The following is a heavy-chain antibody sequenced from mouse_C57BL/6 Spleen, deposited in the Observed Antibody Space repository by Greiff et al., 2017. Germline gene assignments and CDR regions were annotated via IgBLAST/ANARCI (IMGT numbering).Heavy chain of an antibody. CDR1: GYTFTGYW. Sequence: QVQLQQSGAELMKPGASVQLSCKATGYTFTGYWIEWVKQRPGHGLEWIGEILPGSSSTNYNEKFNGKATFTADTSSNTAYMQLISLTKEDSAIYYCARLGFYYYAMDYWCQGTSVTVSS. J-gene: IGHJ4*01. CDR2: ILPGSSST. CDR3: ARLGFYYYAMDY. V-gene: IGHV1-9*01.